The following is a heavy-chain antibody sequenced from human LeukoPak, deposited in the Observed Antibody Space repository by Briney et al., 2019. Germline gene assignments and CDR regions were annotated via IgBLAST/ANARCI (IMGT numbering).Heavy chain of an antibody. Sequence: SVKVSCKASGYTFTGYYMHWVRRAPGQGLEWMGWINPNSGGTNYAQKFQGRVTMTRDTSISTAYMELSRLRSEDTAVYYCAREGSLSQNFDYWGQGTLVTVSS. CDR2: INPNSGGT. D-gene: IGHD1-26*01. J-gene: IGHJ4*02. CDR1: GYTFTGYY. V-gene: IGHV1-2*02. CDR3: AREGSLSQNFDY.